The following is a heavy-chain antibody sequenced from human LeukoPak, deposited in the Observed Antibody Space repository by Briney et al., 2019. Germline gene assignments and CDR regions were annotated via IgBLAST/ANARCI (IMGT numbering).Heavy chain of an antibody. CDR2: TYYRFKWYN. CDR1: GDSVSSNSAA. CDR3: ARSFPRYFDL. Sequence: SQTLSLTCAISGDSVSSNSAAWNWIRQSQSRGLEWLVRTYYRFKWYNDYAVSMKSRITINPDTSKNQFSLQLNSVTPEDTAVYYCARSFPRYFDLWGRGTLVTVSS. V-gene: IGHV6-1*01. J-gene: IGHJ2*01.